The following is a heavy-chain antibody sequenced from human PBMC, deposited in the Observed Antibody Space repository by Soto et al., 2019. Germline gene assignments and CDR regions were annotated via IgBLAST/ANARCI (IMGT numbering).Heavy chain of an antibody. Sequence: RGESLKISCKGSGYSFTSYWIGWVRQMPGKGLEWMGIIYPGDSDTRYSPSFQGQVTISADKSISTAYLQWSSLKASDTAMYYCARRSSSWSGKPYYYYYYMDVWGKGTTVTVSS. J-gene: IGHJ6*03. V-gene: IGHV5-51*01. CDR1: GYSFTSYW. D-gene: IGHD6-13*01. CDR3: ARRSSSWSGKPYYYYYYMDV. CDR2: IYPGDSDT.